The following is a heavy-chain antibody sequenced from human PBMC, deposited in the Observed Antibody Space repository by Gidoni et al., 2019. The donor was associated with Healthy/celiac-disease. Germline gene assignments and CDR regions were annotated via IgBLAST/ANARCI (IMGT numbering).Heavy chain of an antibody. CDR3: ARQPVVVAATPGGGLFDY. Sequence: QLQLQESGPGLVKPSETLSLTCTVPGCSLRSSSYYWGWIRQPPGKGLEWIGSIYFSGSTYYNPSLKSRVTISVETSKNQFSLKLSSVTAAETAVYYCARQPVVVAATPGGGLFDYWGQGTLVTVSS. J-gene: IGHJ4*02. D-gene: IGHD2-15*01. V-gene: IGHV4-39*01. CDR2: IYFSGST. CDR1: GCSLRSSSYY.